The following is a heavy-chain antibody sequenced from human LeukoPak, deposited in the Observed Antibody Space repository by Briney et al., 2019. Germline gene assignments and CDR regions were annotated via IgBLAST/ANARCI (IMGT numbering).Heavy chain of an antibody. Sequence: ASVKVSCKASGYTFTDSYMHWVRQAPGQGLEWMANINPKSGVTEYAQKFQGRVTVTRDTSIATAYIELNSLTSGDTAVYYCARSGYNYGLDWGQGTLVTVSS. CDR3: ARSGYNYGLD. CDR2: INPKSGVT. D-gene: IGHD5-18*01. V-gene: IGHV1-2*02. J-gene: IGHJ4*02. CDR1: GYTFTDSY.